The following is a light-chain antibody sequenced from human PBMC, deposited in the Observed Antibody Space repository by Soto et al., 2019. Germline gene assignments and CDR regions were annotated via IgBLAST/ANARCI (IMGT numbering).Light chain of an antibody. CDR3: LLYRSSLT. J-gene: IGKJ4*01. V-gene: IGKV3-20*01. CDR1: QSVSSDY. CDR2: GAS. Sequence: ESVLTQSPGTLSLSPGERATLSCRASQSVSSDYLAWYQQKPAQAPRLLIYGASYRATGIPDRFSGSGSGTDFTLTISRLEPEDFAVYYCLLYRSSLTFGGGTKV.